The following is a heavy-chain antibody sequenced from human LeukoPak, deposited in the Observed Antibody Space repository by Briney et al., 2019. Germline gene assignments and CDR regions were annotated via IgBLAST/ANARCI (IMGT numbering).Heavy chain of an antibody. J-gene: IGHJ4*02. D-gene: IGHD4-17*01. CDR2: IYYSGNT. CDR1: GSSISNYY. V-gene: IGHV4-39*07. CDR3: ARDSYGDYPH. Sequence: SETLSLTCTVSGSSISNYYWGWIRQAPGKGLEWIGSIYYSGNTYYNSSLRSRVTISLDTSKNQFSLKLSSVTAADTAVYYCARDSYGDYPHWGQGTLVTVSS.